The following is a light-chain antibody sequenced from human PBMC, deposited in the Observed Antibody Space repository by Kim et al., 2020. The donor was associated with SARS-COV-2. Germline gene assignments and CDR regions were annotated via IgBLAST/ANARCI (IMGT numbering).Light chain of an antibody. CDR3: AAWDDSLSSPYI. V-gene: IGLV1-44*01. Sequence: QGVTISCSGSSSDIGRTTVNWYQQVPGTPPKILIYTNNQRPSGVPDRFSGSKSGNSASLAISGLQSEDEADYYCAAWDDSLSSPYIFGTGTKVTVL. CDR2: TNN. CDR1: SSDIGRTT. J-gene: IGLJ1*01.